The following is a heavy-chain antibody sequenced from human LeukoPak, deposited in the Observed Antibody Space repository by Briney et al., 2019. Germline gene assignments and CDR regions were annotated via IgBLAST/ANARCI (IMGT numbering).Heavy chain of an antibody. V-gene: IGHV6-1*01. CDR2: TYYTSKWYS. D-gene: IGHD3-3*01. J-gene: IGHJ4*02. CDR3: ARAPPATYYDFWSGYYTEGYFDY. Sequence: SQTLSLTCAISGDSVSSNSAAWNWIRQSPSRGLEWLGRTYYTSKWYSDYAISVKSRITINPDTSKNQFSLQLNSVTPEDTAVYYCARAPPATYYDFWSGYYTEGYFDYWGQGTLVTVSS. CDR1: GDSVSSNSAA.